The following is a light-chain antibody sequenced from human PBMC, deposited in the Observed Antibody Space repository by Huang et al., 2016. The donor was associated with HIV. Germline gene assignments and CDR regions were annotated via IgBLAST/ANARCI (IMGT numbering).Light chain of an antibody. Sequence: EIVLTHSPATLSLSPGERAALSCRTTQSINNNLAWYQQKPGQSPRRLIYGASTRATGIPARFRGSGSVTEFTLTISSLQSEDFAVYYCQQYNNWPPLLTFGGGTKVEIK. CDR3: QQYNNWPPLLT. CDR2: GAS. CDR1: QSINNN. J-gene: IGKJ4*01. V-gene: IGKV3-15*01.